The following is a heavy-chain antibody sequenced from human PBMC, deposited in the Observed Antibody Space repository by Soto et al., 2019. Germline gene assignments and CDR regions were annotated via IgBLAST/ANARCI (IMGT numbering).Heavy chain of an antibody. V-gene: IGHV4-59*08. CDR1: GGSISSYY. D-gene: IGHD3-10*01. CDR3: ARRGPLLAGYYGSGSYAWWFDP. Sequence: SETLSLTCTVSGGSISSYYWSWIRQPPGKGLEWIGYIYYSGSTNYNPSLKSRVTISVDTSKNQFSLKLRSVTAADTAVYYCARRGPLLAGYYGSGSYAWWFDPWGQGTLVTVSS. CDR2: IYYSGST. J-gene: IGHJ5*02.